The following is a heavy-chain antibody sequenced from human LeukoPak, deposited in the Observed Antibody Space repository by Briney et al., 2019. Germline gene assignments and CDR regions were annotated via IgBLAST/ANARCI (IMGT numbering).Heavy chain of an antibody. CDR2: IIPILGIA. J-gene: IGHJ4*02. CDR3: ARTGSVVICGLGQSPLDY. D-gene: IGHD2-21*01. V-gene: IGHV1-69*02. CDR1: GGTFSSYT. Sequence: SVKVSCKASGGTFSSYTISRVRQAPGQGLEWMGRIIPILGIANYAQTFQGRVAITADKSTSTAYLELRSLRFEAEDVSYCARTGSVVICGLGQSPLDYWGQGTLVTVSS.